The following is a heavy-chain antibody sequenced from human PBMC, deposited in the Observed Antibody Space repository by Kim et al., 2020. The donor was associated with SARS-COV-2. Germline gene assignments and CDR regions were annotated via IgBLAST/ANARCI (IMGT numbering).Heavy chain of an antibody. CDR2: IYSGGST. V-gene: IGHV3-53*01. Sequence: GGSLRLSCAASGFTVSSNYMSWVRQAPGKGLEWVSVIYSGGSTYYADSVKGRFTISRDNSKNTLYLQMNSLRAEDTAVYYCARVPTYYYDSTGDYWGQGTLVTVSS. CDR1: GFTVSSNY. D-gene: IGHD3-22*01. CDR3: ARVPTYYYDSTGDY. J-gene: IGHJ4*02.